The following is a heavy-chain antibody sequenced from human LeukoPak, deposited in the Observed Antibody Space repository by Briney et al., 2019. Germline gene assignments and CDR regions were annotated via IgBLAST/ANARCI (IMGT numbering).Heavy chain of an antibody. J-gene: IGHJ3*02. Sequence: PGGSLRLSCAASGLTFSSYGMSWARQAPGKGLGWVSAISGSSGSTYYADSVKGRFTISRDNSKNTLYLQMNSLRAEDTAVYYCATCSSDITTIVVVTESGSIWGQGTMVTVSS. CDR2: ISGSSGST. D-gene: IGHD3-22*01. V-gene: IGHV3-23*01. CDR3: ATCSSDITTIVVVTESGSI. CDR1: GLTFSSYG.